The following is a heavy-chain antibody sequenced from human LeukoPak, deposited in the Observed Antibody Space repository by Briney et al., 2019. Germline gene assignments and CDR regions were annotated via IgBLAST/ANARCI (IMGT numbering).Heavy chain of an antibody. Sequence: PSETLSLTCAVYGGSFSGYYWSWIRQPPGKGLEWIGEINHSGSTNYNPSLKSRVTISVDTSKNQSSLKLSSVTAADTAVYYCARATVTGGVFDYWGQGTLVTVSS. CDR3: ARATVTGGVFDY. D-gene: IGHD4-11*01. CDR2: INHSGST. J-gene: IGHJ4*02. V-gene: IGHV4-34*01. CDR1: GGSFSGYY.